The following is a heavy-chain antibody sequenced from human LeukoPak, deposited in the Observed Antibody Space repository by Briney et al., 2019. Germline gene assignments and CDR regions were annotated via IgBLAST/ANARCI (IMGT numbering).Heavy chain of an antibody. J-gene: IGHJ2*01. CDR3: VKGVLRLNYGYFDL. CDR2: ISGTARSA. Sequence: PGGSLRLSCAASGFTFSDYAMGWVRQAPGKGLEWVSGISGTARSAYYTDSVKGRFTVSRENSKKTLYLQMSSLRAEDTAVYYCVKGVLRLNYGYFDLWGRGTLVTVSS. CDR1: GFTFSDYA. V-gene: IGHV3-23*01. D-gene: IGHD2-21*01.